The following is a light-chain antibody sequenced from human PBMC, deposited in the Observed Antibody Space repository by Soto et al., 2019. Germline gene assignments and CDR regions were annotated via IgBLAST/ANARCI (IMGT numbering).Light chain of an antibody. CDR2: GAS. V-gene: IGKV3-15*01. J-gene: IGKJ1*01. CDR1: QSVSSN. CDR3: QQYNDWPPT. Sequence: EIVMTQSPATLSVSPGERATLSCRASQSVSSNLAWYQQKPGRAPRLLICGASTRATGMPARFSGSGSGTEFTLTISSLQSEDFAVYYCQQYNDWPPTFGQGTKVEIK.